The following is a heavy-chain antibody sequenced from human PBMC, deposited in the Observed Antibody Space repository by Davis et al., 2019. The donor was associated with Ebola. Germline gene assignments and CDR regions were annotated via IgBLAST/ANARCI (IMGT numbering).Heavy chain of an antibody. V-gene: IGHV3-23*01. CDR1: GFTFSSYA. CDR3: ARDSDDYSFDY. D-gene: IGHD4-11*01. Sequence: PGGSLRLSCAASGFTFSSYAMSWVRQAPGKGLEWASAIGGSGGSTYYADSVKGRFTISRDNSKNTLYLQMNSLRPEDTAVYYCARDSDDYSFDYWGQGTLVTVSS. CDR2: IGGSGGST. J-gene: IGHJ4*02.